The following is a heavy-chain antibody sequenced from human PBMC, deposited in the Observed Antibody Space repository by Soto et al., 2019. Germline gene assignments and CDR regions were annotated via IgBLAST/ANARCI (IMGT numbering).Heavy chain of an antibody. V-gene: IGHV3-23*01. CDR3: AKKKDWNGAFDI. CDR2: ISGSGGST. J-gene: IGHJ3*02. Sequence: GGSLRLSCAASGFTFSSYAMSWVRQAPGKGLEWVSAISGSGGSTHYADSVKGRFTISRDNSKNTLYLQMNSLRAEDTAVYYCAKKKDWNGAFDIWGQGTMVTVSS. D-gene: IGHD1-1*01. CDR1: GFTFSSYA.